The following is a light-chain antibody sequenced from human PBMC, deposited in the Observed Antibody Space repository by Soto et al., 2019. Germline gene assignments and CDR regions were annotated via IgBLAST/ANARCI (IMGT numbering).Light chain of an antibody. CDR3: QHYDNLFSIT. J-gene: IGKJ5*01. CDR2: DAS. V-gene: IGKV1-33*01. CDR1: QDIANY. Sequence: DIQLPQSPSSLSASVGDRVTITCQASQDIANYLNWYQQKPGKAPKLLIYDASNLQTGVPSRFSGGGSGTDFTFTISSLQPEDIATYYCQHYDNLFSITFGQGTRLEIK.